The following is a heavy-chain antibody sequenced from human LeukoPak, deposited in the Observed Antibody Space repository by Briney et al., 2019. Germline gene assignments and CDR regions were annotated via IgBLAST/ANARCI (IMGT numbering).Heavy chain of an antibody. CDR1: GFTFSSSA. D-gene: IGHD2-8*02. Sequence: GGSLRLTCGASGFTFSSSAMHWVRQGPGKGLEWVAYIAHHGNNKYYADSVKGRFTISRDNSKGSLYLQMNSLRADDTAVYYCAKDGSWSCTDWGQGSL. V-gene: IGHV3-30*02. J-gene: IGHJ4*02. CDR3: AKDGSWSCTD. CDR2: IAHHGNNK.